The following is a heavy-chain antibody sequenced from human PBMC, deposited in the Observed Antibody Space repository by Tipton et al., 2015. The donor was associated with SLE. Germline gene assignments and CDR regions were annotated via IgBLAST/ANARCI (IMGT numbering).Heavy chain of an antibody. D-gene: IGHD6-13*01. J-gene: IGHJ4*02. Sequence: VQLVQSGGGLVQPGGSLRLSCAASGFTVSNNYMTWVRQAPGKGLEWVSVIYSGGSTYYADSVKGRFTISRDNSKNTLYLQMNSLRAEDTAVYYCARSGIAAAGTIDYWGQGTLVTVSS. V-gene: IGHV3-53*04. CDR1: GFTVSNNY. CDR3: ARSGIAAAGTIDY. CDR2: IYSGGST.